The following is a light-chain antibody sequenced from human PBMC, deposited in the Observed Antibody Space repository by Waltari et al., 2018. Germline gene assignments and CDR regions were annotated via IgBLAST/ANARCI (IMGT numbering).Light chain of an antibody. J-gene: IGKJ1*01. CDR3: QQSYSTPWT. Sequence: DIQVTQSPSSLSASVGARVTITCRASQRIGTSLSWYQHKPGKAPKLLIYAASRLQSGVPSRFSGSGSGTDFTLTVSSLQPEDFATYYCQQSYSTPWTFGQGAKVEIK. CDR2: AAS. CDR1: QRIGTS. V-gene: IGKV1-39*01.